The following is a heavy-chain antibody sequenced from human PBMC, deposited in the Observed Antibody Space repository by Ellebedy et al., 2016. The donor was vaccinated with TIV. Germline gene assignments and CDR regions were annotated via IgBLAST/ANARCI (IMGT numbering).Heavy chain of an antibody. Sequence: SQTLSLTXAISGDSVSSDSAACNWIRQSPSRGLECLGRTYSTSKCYNDFSVSVKSRITIDPDTSKSQFSLQLNSVTPEDTAVYYCAVPRVLGIKLRFLEWLLSRWPYFHYDIDVWGTGTTVTVSS. CDR1: GDSVSSDSAA. CDR2: TYSTSKCYN. CDR3: AVPRVLGIKLRFLEWLLSRWPYFHYDIDV. J-gene: IGHJ6*03. V-gene: IGHV6-1*01. D-gene: IGHD3-3*01.